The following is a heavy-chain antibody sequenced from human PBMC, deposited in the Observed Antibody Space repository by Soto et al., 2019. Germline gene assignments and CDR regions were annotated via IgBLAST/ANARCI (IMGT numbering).Heavy chain of an antibody. Sequence: EVQLVESGGGVVRPGGSLRLSCAASGFTFDDYGMSWVRQAPGKGLEWVSGINWNGGSTGYADSVKGRFTISRDNAKKSLYLQMNSLRAEDTALYYCARDRSWQQLVWLYFDYWGQGTLVTVSS. J-gene: IGHJ4*02. CDR3: ARDRSWQQLVWLYFDY. V-gene: IGHV3-20*04. CDR1: GFTFDDYG. D-gene: IGHD6-13*01. CDR2: INWNGGST.